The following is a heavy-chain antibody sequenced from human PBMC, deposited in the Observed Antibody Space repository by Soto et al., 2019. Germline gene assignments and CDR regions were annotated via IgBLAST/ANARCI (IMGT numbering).Heavy chain of an antibody. Sequence: ESLKISCKGSGYSFTSYWISWVRQMPGKGLEWMGRIDPSDSYTNYSPSFQGHVTISADKSISTAYLQWSSLKASDTAMYYCARAGGGGGPSGGMDVLGQGTTVTVAS. D-gene: IGHD3-16*01. CDR3: ARAGGGGGPSGGMDV. CDR2: IDPSDSYT. V-gene: IGHV5-10-1*01. J-gene: IGHJ6*02. CDR1: GYSFTSYW.